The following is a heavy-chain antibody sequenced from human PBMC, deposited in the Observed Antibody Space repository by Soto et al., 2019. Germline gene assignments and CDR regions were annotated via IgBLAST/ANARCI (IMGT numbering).Heavy chain of an antibody. CDR1: GFSLSSSGVG. D-gene: IGHD3-10*01. V-gene: IGHV2-5*01. CDR3: ARISSGFGELFDY. J-gene: IGHJ4*02. Sequence: QITLKESGPTLVKPTQTLTLTCFFSGFSLSSSGVGVGWIRQPPGKALEWLALIYWYDDKHYSPSLKTRLTITKDNSKNQVVLTLTNVDPVDTGTYYCARISSGFGELFDYWGQGTLVTVSS. CDR2: IYWYDDK.